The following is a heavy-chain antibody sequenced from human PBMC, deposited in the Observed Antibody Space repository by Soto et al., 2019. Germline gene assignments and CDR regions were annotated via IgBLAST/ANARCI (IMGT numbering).Heavy chain of an antibody. CDR3: AKCTGLGCYRGDAFDF. Sequence: EVQLLESGGGWVQPGGSLRLSCAASGFTFNNYAMSWVRQAPGRGLEWVSVVTASADGTYYADSVKGRFTISRDNSKNTLFLQMNSLRGDDTALYYCAKCTGLGCYRGDAFDFWGQGTMVTVSS. J-gene: IGHJ3*01. D-gene: IGHD2-15*01. CDR1: GFTFNNYA. CDR2: VTASADGT. V-gene: IGHV3-23*01.